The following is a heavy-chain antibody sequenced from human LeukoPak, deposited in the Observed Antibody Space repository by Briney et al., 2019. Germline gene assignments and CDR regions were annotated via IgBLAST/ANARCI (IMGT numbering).Heavy chain of an antibody. CDR1: GYTFTSYG. J-gene: IGHJ4*02. CDR2: ISAYNGKT. V-gene: IGHV1-18*01. CDR3: ARDCHDTYYYDSSGYYSYFDY. D-gene: IGHD3-22*01. Sequence: ASVKVSCKASGYTFTSYGISWVRQAPGQGLEWMGWISAYNGKTNYAQKLQGRVTMTTDTSTSTAYMELRSLRSDDTAVYYCARDCHDTYYYDSSGYYSYFDYWGQGTLVTVSS.